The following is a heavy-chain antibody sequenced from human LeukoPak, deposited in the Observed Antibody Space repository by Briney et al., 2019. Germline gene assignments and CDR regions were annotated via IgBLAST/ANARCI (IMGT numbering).Heavy chain of an antibody. CDR3: ARDEGEQLWTSHFDY. D-gene: IGHD1/OR15-1a*01. J-gene: IGHJ4*02. V-gene: IGHV4-39*07. Sequence: PSETLSLTCTVSGGSINSSNYYWGWIRQPPGKGLEWIGSIHYSGSTYYSPSLKSRVTISVDTSKNQISLKLSSVTAADTALYYCARDEGEQLWTSHFDYWGQGTLVTVSS. CDR1: GGSINSSNYY. CDR2: IHYSGST.